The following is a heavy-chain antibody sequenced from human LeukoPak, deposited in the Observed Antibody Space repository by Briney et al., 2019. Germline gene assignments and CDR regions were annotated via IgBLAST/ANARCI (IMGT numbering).Heavy chain of an antibody. CDR3: AKGLRLGESSPLDY. V-gene: IGHV3-30*18. D-gene: IGHD3-16*02. Sequence: GRSLRLSCAASGFTFRNYAMHWVRQAPGQGLEWVAVISYDESNKYYADSLKGRFTISRDNSKNTLYLQMNSLRGEDTAVYYCAKGLRLGESSPLDYLGQGTLGTVSS. CDR2: ISYDESNK. CDR1: GFTFRNYA. J-gene: IGHJ4*02.